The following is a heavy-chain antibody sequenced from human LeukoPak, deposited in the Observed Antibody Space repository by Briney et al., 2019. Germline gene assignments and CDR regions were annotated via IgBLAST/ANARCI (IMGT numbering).Heavy chain of an antibody. D-gene: IGHD1-14*01. CDR2: IWYDGSKP. Sequence: GGSLRLSCAASGFTFSNYGMHWVRQAPGKGLEWLAMIWYDGSKPHYADSVKGRFTISRDNSKNTLYLQMNSLRADDTAVYYCAKGDTTDPFDPWGQGTLVTVSS. CDR1: GFTFSNYG. CDR3: AKGDTTDPFDP. J-gene: IGHJ5*02. V-gene: IGHV3-33*06.